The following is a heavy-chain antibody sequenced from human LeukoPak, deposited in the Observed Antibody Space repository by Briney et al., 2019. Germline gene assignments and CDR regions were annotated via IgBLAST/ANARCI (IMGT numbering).Heavy chain of an antibody. CDR3: ARVFDYGDDYTSHWFDP. D-gene: IGHD4-17*01. Sequence: GSSGKVSCKASGGTCSSYAISWVRQATGQGLEWMGGTIPIFGTANYAQKFQGRVTITADESTSTAYMELSSLRSEDTAVYYCARVFDYGDDYTSHWFDPWGQGTLVTVSS. CDR1: GGTCSSYA. J-gene: IGHJ5*02. V-gene: IGHV1-69*01. CDR2: TIPIFGTA.